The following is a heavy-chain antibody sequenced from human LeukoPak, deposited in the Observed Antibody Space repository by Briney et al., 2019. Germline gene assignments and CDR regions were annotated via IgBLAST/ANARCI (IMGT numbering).Heavy chain of an antibody. Sequence: GGSLRLSCSVSAFTFNTFDNFAMNWVRQAPGKGLEWVAAISESGASTYYAASVKGRLTISRDNSENTLYLQMHGLRAGDTAVYYCAKDTVNSGSSYWGQGTLVTVSS. D-gene: IGHD6-19*01. CDR2: ISESGAST. CDR3: AKDTVNSGSSY. J-gene: IGHJ4*02. CDR1: AFTFNTFDNFA. V-gene: IGHV3-23*01.